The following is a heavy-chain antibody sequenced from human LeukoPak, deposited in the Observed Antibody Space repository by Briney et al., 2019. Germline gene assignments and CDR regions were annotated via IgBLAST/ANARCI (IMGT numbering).Heavy chain of an antibody. CDR1: GYSISSSNW. D-gene: IGHD1-26*01. CDR2: IYYSGSI. CDR3: ARNPGGANDAFDI. Sequence: SDTLSLTCAVSGYSISSSNWWGWIRQPPGEGLEWIGYIYYSGSIYYNPSLKSRVTMAVDTTKNQFSLKLSPVTAVDTAVYYCARNPGGANDAFDIWGQGTMVTVSS. V-gene: IGHV4-28*05. J-gene: IGHJ3*02.